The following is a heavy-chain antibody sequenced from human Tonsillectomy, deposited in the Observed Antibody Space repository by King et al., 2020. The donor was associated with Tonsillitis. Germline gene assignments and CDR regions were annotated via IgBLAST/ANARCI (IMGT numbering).Heavy chain of an antibody. CDR1: GGSISSGDYY. CDR3: VTSGWRNWFDP. D-gene: IGHD6-19*01. V-gene: IGHV4-30-4*01. Sequence: QLQESGPGLIQPSQTLSLTCTVPGGSISSGDYYWSWIRQPPGRGLEWIGNIYYSGSTYYNPSLKSRVTISVDTSKEQFSLKLTSVTVADTSVYYCVTSGWRNWFDPWGEGTLVTVPS. CDR2: IYYSGST. J-gene: IGHJ5*02.